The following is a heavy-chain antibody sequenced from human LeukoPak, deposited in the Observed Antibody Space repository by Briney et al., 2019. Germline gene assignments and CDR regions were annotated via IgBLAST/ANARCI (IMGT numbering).Heavy chain of an antibody. CDR2: VLGSGVPT. V-gene: IGHV3-23*01. CDR3: AKDPNGDYIGTFDI. Sequence: QPGGSLRLSCAASGIIFSKYGMSWVRQAPGKGLEWVATVLGSGVPTYYADSVQGRFTISRDNSKNTLYLQMNSLRAEDTAIYYCAKDPNGDYIGTFDIWGQGTMVIVS. CDR1: GIIFSKYG. J-gene: IGHJ3*02. D-gene: IGHD4-17*01.